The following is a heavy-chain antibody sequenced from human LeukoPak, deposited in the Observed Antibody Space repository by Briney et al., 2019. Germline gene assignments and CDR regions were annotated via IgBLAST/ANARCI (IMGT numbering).Heavy chain of an antibody. J-gene: IGHJ4*02. V-gene: IGHV3-33*01. CDR1: GFTLSDYG. D-gene: IGHD4-23*01. CDR3: ATRRSASSRDWYLLDY. CDR2: IWYDGSNK. Sequence: GGSLRLSCAASGFTLSDYGVHWVRQAPGKGLEWVALIWYDGSNKYFTDSVKGRFTISRDNSKNTVYLHMNSLRVEDTAVYYCATRRSASSRDWYLLDYWGRGTLVTVSS.